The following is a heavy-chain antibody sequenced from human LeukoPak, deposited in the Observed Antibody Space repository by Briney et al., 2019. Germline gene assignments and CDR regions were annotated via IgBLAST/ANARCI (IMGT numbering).Heavy chain of an antibody. V-gene: IGHV1-46*01. D-gene: IGHD2-8*01. CDR1: GYTFTSYY. Sequence: ASVKVSCKASGYTFTSYYMHWVRQAPGQGLEWMGIINPSGGSTSYAQKFQGRVTMTRDTSTSTVYMELSSLRSEDTAVYYCASLGYCTNGVCSGDQSRDYWGQGTLVTVSS. CDR2: INPSGGST. J-gene: IGHJ4*02. CDR3: ASLGYCTNGVCSGDQSRDY.